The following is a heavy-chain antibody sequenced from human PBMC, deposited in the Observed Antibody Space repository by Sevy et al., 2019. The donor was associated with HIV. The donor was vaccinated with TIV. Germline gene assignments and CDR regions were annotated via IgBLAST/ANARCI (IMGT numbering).Heavy chain of an antibody. D-gene: IGHD2-8*01. V-gene: IGHV3-30*18. CDR3: AKGQYCTNGVCSNDAFDI. J-gene: IGHJ3*02. CDR2: ISYDGSNK. CDR1: GFTFSNYG. Sequence: GGSLRLSCAASGFTFSNYGIHWVRQAPGKGLEWVAAISYDGSNKYYADSMKGRFTITRDNSKNTLNLQMNSLRAEDTAVYYCAKGQYCTNGVCSNDAFDIWGQGTMVTVSS.